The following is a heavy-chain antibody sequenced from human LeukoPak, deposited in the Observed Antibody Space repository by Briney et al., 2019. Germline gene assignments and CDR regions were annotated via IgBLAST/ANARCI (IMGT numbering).Heavy chain of an antibody. CDR2: ISDSGAYT. V-gene: IGHV3-23*01. Sequence: GGSLRLSCAASGFTFTKYGMSWVRQAPGKGLEYISTISDSGAYTYYADFAKGRFTVSRDNSKNMVFLEVNSLRAEDTAVYYCARAFLWFGELFTWGQGTLVTVSS. J-gene: IGHJ5*02. CDR1: GFTFTKYG. D-gene: IGHD3-10*01. CDR3: ARAFLWFGELFT.